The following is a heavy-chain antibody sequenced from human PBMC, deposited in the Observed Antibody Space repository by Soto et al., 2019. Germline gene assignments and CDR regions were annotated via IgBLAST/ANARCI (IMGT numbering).Heavy chain of an antibody. CDR1: GGSISSYY. CDR2: IYDSGST. CDR3: AAPPRY. D-gene: IGHD6-6*01. J-gene: IGHJ4*02. Sequence: SETLSLTCTVSGGSISSYYWSWIRQPPGKGLEWIGYIYDSGSTNYNPSLKSRVTISVDTSKNQFSLKLTSVTAADTSVYYCAAPPRYWSQGTLVTVSS. V-gene: IGHV4-59*01.